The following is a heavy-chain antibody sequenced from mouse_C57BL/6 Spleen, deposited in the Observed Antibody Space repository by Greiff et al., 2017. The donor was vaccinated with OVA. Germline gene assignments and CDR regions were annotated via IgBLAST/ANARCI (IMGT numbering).Heavy chain of an antibody. D-gene: IGHD4-1*01. Sequence: EVKLVESGEGLVKPGGSLKLSCAASGFTFRSYAMSWVRQTPEKRLEWVAYISSGGDYIYYADTVKGRFTISRDNARNTLYLQMSSLKSEDTAMYYCTRGFGGLSWDPLDYWGQGTTLTVSS. V-gene: IGHV5-9-1*02. J-gene: IGHJ2*01. CDR1: GFTFRSYA. CDR3: TRGFGGLSWDPLDY. CDR2: ISSGGDYI.